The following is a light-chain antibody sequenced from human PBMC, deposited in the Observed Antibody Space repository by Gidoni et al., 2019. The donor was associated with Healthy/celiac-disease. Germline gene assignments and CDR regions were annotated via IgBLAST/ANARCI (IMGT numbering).Light chain of an antibody. J-gene: IGKJ4*01. V-gene: IGKV1-27*01. CDR3: QKDNSAPLT. CDR2: AAS. Sequence: DIQMTHPPSSLSASVGNRDTITCRSGQGISNHLAWYQQKPGKVPKLLIYAASTLQSGVPSRFGGRGSGTDFTLTISSLQPEDVATYYGQKDNSAPLTFGGGTKVEIK. CDR1: QGISNH.